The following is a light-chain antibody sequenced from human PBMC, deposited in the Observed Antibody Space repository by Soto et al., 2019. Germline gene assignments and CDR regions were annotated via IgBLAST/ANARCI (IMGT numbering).Light chain of an antibody. CDR3: QHYNSYSEA. J-gene: IGKJ1*01. Sequence: EIQMTQSASTLSASVGDRFTITCRASQSISSWLAWYQQKPGKAPKLLIYDVSSLESGVPSRFSGSGSGTEFTLTISSLQPDDFATYYCQHYNSYSEAFGQGTKVDIK. V-gene: IGKV1-5*01. CDR1: QSISSW. CDR2: DVS.